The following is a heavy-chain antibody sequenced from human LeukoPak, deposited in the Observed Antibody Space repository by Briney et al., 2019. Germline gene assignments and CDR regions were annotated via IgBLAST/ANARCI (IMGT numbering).Heavy chain of an antibody. Sequence: GGSLRLSCVASGFTFDKYSMHWVRQAPGKGLEWVSGISWNSNNIGYADSVKGRFTISRDNAKKSLYLQLSSLRADDTALYYCAKVHDDYIIVGDFDYWGQGTLVTVST. D-gene: IGHD4-17*01. CDR2: ISWNSNNI. CDR3: AKVHDDYIIVGDFDY. CDR1: GFTFDKYS. J-gene: IGHJ4*02. V-gene: IGHV3-9*01.